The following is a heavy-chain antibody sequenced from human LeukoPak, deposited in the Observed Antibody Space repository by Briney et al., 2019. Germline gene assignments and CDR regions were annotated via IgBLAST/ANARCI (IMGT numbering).Heavy chain of an antibody. V-gene: IGHV3-74*01. CDR3: AKSGIFQGYYFYYMDV. CDR1: GFTFSTSW. CDR2: INRDGSRT. D-gene: IGHD2-15*01. Sequence: PGGSLRLSCAASGFTFSTSWMHWDRQAPGKVLVWVSHINRDGSRTTYADSVKGRFTISRDNAKKSLYLQMNSPRPEDTALYYCAKSGIFQGYYFYYMDVWGKGTTVTISS. J-gene: IGHJ6*03.